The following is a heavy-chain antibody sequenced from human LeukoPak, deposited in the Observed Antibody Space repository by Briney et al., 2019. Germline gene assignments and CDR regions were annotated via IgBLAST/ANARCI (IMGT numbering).Heavy chain of an antibody. CDR2: ISSSSSYI. CDR3: ARDRSYGFDY. V-gene: IGHV3-21*01. CDR1: GFTFSSYS. D-gene: IGHD5-18*01. Sequence: HGGSLRLSSAPSGFTFSSYSMNWVCQAPGKGLEWVSSISSSSSYIYYADSVKGRFTISRDNAKNSLFLQMNSLRAEDTALYYCARDRSYGFDYWGQGTLVTVSS. J-gene: IGHJ4*02.